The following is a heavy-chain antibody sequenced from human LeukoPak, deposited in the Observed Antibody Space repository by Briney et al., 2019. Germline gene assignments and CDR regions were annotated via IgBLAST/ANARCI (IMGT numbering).Heavy chain of an antibody. V-gene: IGHV3-48*01. D-gene: IGHD2-15*01. CDR2: ISSSSSTI. CDR3: ARESANYIVVVVAANYYGMDV. J-gene: IGHJ6*02. CDR1: GFTFSSYS. Sequence: GGSLRLSCAASGFTFSSYSMSWVRQAPGKGLEWVSDISSSSSTIYYADSGKGRYTISRDHAKNSLYLQMNSLTAEDTAVYYCARESANYIVVVVAANYYGMDVWGQGTTVTVSS.